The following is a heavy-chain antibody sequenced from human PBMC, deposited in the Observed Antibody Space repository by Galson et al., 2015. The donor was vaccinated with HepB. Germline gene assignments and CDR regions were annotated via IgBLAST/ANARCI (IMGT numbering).Heavy chain of an antibody. CDR3: AREGYDFWSGYYTPYYFDY. Sequence: SLRLSCAASGFTFSSYWMHWVRQAPGKGLVWVSRSNSDGSSTTYADSVKGRFTVSRDNAKSTLYLQMNSLRAEDTAVYYCAREGYDFWSGYYTPYYFDYWGQGTLVTVSS. V-gene: IGHV3-74*01. D-gene: IGHD3-3*01. CDR1: GFTFSSYW. CDR2: SNSDGSST. J-gene: IGHJ4*02.